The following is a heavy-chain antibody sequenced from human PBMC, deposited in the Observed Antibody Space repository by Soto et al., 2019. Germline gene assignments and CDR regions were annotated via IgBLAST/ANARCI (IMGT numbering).Heavy chain of an antibody. J-gene: IGHJ4*02. V-gene: IGHV1-18*04. CDR1: GERFTTYG. CDR2: ISTYNTNT. D-gene: IGHD4-17*01. CDR3: ARWAGQVRDYGGPFDY. Sequence: QVQLVQSGAEVKNPGASVTVSCKASGERFTTYGISWVRQAPGQGLEWMGWISTYNTNTNYASKFQGRLLLTTDTSTTTAHMKLRSLRPDDTAVYYCARWAGQVRDYGGPFDYWGQGTLVTVSS.